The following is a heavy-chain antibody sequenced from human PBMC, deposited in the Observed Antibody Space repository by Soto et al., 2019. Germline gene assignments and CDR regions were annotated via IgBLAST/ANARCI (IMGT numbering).Heavy chain of an antibody. CDR2: IYYSGST. J-gene: IGHJ4*02. CDR1: GGSISSYY. CDR3: ARRVATAVAYDY. D-gene: IGHD6-19*01. Sequence: SETLSLTCTVSGGSISSYYWSWIRQPPGKGLEWIGYIYYSGSTNYNPSLKSRVTISVDTSKNQFSLKLSSVTAADTAVYYCARRVATAVAYDYWGQGTPVTVSS. V-gene: IGHV4-59*08.